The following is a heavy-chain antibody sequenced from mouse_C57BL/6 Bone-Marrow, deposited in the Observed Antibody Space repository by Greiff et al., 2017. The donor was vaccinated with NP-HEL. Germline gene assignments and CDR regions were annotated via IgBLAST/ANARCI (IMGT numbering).Heavy chain of an antibody. V-gene: IGHV6-6*01. J-gene: IGHJ4*01. CDR2: IRNKANNHAT. D-gene: IGHD2-9*01. Sequence: EVKVEESGGGLVQPGGSMKLSCAASGFTFSDAWMDWVRQSPEKGLEWVAEIRNKANNHATYYAESVKGRFTISRDDSKSSVYLQMNSLRAEDTGIYYCTRPTMVTTGRGYYYAMDYWGQGTSVTVSS. CDR3: TRPTMVTTGRGYYYAMDY. CDR1: GFTFSDAW.